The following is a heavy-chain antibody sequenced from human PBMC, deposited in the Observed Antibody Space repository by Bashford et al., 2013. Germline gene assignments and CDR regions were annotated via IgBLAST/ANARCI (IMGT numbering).Heavy chain of an antibody. Sequence: SETLSLTCSVSSGSISSGGYYWSWIRQNPGEGLEWIGEINHSGITNYNPSLKSRVTISVDTSKSQFSLRLTSVTAADTAVYHCARGQKAVARDYFDYWGQGTLVTVSS. CDR1: SGSISSGGYY. CDR2: INHSGIT. V-gene: IGHV4-31*03. CDR3: ARGQKAVARDYFDY. J-gene: IGHJ4*02. D-gene: IGHD6-19*01.